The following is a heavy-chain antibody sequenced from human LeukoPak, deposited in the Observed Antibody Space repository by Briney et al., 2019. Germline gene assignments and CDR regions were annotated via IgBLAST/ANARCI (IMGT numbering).Heavy chain of an antibody. D-gene: IGHD3-10*01. CDR2: IYTRGST. CDR1: GRSISIGSNY. CDR3: ARGLWFGDENPPYFDY. J-gene: IGHJ4*02. V-gene: IGHV4-61*02. Sequence: SQTLSLTCTVSGRSISIGSNYWSWIRQPAGKGLEWIGRIYTRGSTNYTHSLKSRVTISVDTCKTQFSLELSSVTAADTAVYYCARGLWFGDENPPYFDYWGQGTLVTVSS.